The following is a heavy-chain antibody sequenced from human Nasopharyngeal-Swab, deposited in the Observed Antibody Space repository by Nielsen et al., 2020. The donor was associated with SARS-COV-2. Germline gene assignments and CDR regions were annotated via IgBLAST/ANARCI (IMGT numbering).Heavy chain of an antibody. Sequence: ASVKVSCKASGYTFTSEDINWERQATGQGLEWMGWMNPNSGNTGYAQKFQGRVTITADESTSTAYMELSSLRSEDTAVYYCARKRRGYYYYGMDVWGQGTTVTVSS. CDR2: MNPNSGNT. J-gene: IGHJ6*02. D-gene: IGHD3-10*01. CDR3: ARKRRGYYYYGMDV. V-gene: IGHV1-8*03. CDR1: GYTFTSED.